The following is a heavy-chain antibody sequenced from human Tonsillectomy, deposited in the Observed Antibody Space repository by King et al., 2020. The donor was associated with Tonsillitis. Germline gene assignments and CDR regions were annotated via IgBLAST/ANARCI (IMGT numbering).Heavy chain of an antibody. CDR1: GFTFSSHS. CDR3: ARDLMSCSSTSCYPYGFDY. CDR2: ISSSSTV. J-gene: IGHJ4*02. D-gene: IGHD2-2*01. Sequence: VQLVESGGGLVQPGGSLRLSCAVSGFTFSSHSMNWVRQAPGKGLEWVSYISSSSTVYYADSVKGRFTISRDNAKNSLYLQMNSLRAEDTAVYYCARDLMSCSSTSCYPYGFDYWGQGTLVTVSS. V-gene: IGHV3-48*01.